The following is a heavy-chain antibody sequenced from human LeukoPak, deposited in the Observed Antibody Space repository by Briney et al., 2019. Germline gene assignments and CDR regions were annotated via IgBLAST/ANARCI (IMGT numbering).Heavy chain of an antibody. V-gene: IGHV1-8*01. CDR1: GYTFTSYD. D-gene: IGHD3-3*01. Sequence: ASVKVSCKASGYTFTSYDINWVRQATGQGLEWMGWMNPNSGNTGYAQKFQGRVTMTRNTSISTAYMELSSLRSEDTAVYYCATLYDDFWSGYYTAIHSHWFDPWGQGTLVTVSS. CDR3: ATLYDDFWSGYYTAIHSHWFDP. J-gene: IGHJ5*02. CDR2: MNPNSGNT.